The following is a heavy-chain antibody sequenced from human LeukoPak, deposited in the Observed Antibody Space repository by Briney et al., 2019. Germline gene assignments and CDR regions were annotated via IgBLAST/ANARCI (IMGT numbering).Heavy chain of an antibody. CDR2: INHSGST. Sequence: NPSETLSLTCAVYGGSFSGYYWSWIRQPPGKGLEWIGEINHSGSTNYNPSLKSRVTISIDTSKNYFSLKLNSVIAADTAVYYCARDRPGSYWYFDLWGRGTLVTVSS. J-gene: IGHJ2*01. CDR1: GGSFSGYY. V-gene: IGHV4-34*01. D-gene: IGHD3-10*01. CDR3: ARDRPGSYWYFDL.